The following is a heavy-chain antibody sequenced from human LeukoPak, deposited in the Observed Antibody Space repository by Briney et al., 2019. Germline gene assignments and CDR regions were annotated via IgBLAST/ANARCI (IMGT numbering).Heavy chain of an antibody. CDR1: GFTVSSNY. CDR2: IYSGGST. Sequence: GGSLRLSCAASGFTVSSNYMSWVRQAPGKGLEWVSVIYSGGSTYYADSVKGRFTISRDNSKNTLYLQMNSLRAEDTAVYYCARDQPFWYSSSWQLDYWGQGTLVTVSS. V-gene: IGHV3-53*05. J-gene: IGHJ4*02. CDR3: ARDQPFWYSSSWQLDY. D-gene: IGHD6-13*01.